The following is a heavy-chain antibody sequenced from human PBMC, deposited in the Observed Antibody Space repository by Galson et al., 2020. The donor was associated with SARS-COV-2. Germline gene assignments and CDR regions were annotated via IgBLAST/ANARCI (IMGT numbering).Heavy chain of an antibody. J-gene: IGHJ6*02. Sequence: GGSLRLSCAASGFTFSDYVLTWVRQAPGKGPEWVSTIRNVGGITYYADSVRGRFIISRDNSKNMVYLQMSSLRVEDTAVYYCAKDRTVGWMNRVNFFAIAVWGHGTTVTVSS. CDR2: IRNVGGIT. CDR1: GFTFSDYV. CDR3: AKDRTVGWMNRVNFFAIAV. D-gene: IGHD5-12*01. V-gene: IGHV3-23*01.